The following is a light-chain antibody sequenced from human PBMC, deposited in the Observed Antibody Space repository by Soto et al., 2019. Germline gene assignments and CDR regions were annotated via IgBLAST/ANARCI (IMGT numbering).Light chain of an antibody. CDR3: QQYSKRPLT. CDR2: GAT. J-gene: IGKJ4*01. Sequence: DIVLPQFPGTLSLSPGERATLSCRASETVGRNYIAWYQQNPGQGPRLLIYGATNRGAGIQDRFSGSGSGTDFTLTISRLEPEDFAVYYCQQYSKRPLTFGGGTQLDI. CDR1: ETVGRNY. V-gene: IGKV3-20*01.